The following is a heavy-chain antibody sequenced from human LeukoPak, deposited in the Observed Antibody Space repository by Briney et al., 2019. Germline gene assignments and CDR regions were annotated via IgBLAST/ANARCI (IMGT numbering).Heavy chain of an antibody. Sequence: GGSLRLSCAASGFTFSSYGMHWVRQAPGKGLEWVAVISYDGSNKYYADSVKGRFTISRDNSKNTLYLQMNSLRAGDTAVYYCAKEGFDSWGQGTLVTVSS. CDR2: ISYDGSNK. CDR3: AKEGFDS. CDR1: GFTFSSYG. V-gene: IGHV3-30*18. J-gene: IGHJ4*02.